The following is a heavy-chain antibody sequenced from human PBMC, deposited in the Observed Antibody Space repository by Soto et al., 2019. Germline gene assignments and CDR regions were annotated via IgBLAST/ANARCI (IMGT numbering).Heavy chain of an antibody. CDR1: GFTFSSYS. J-gene: IGHJ6*01. Sequence: EVQLVESGGGLVKPGGSLRLSCAASGFTFSSYSMNWVRQAPGKGLEWVSSISSSSSYIYYADSVKGRFTISRDNEKKSLYRQMRSRRTEDTAAYYCAREPMAVGGYELYYCYSMDVWGQGTKGTGCS. CDR3: AREPMAVGGYELYYCYSMDV. CDR2: ISSSSSYI. D-gene: IGHD5-12*01. V-gene: IGHV3-21*01.